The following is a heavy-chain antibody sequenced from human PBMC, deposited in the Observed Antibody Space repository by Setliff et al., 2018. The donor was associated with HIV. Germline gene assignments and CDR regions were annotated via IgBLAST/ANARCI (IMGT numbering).Heavy chain of an antibody. Sequence: SVKVSCKASGGTFSSYAISWVRQAPGQGLEWMGGIIPIFGTANYAQKFQGRVTITADESTSTAYMELSSLRYEDTAVYYCARRQRKVGGGVALDYWGQGTLVTVSS. CDR2: IIPIFGTA. CDR3: ARRQRKVGGGVALDY. J-gene: IGHJ4*02. V-gene: IGHV1-69*13. CDR1: GGTFSSYA. D-gene: IGHD1-26*01.